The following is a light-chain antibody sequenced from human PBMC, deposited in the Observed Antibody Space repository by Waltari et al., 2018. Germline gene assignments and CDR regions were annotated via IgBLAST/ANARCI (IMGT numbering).Light chain of an antibody. CDR2: WAS. Sequence: DIVMTQSPDSLAVSLGERATINCKSSQSLFYSSNNKNHLAWYRQKPGHPPSLLVYWASTRESGVPDRFTGSGSGTDFTLTISSLQAEDVAVYYCQQYYGIPYTFGQGTKLEI. V-gene: IGKV4-1*01. CDR1: QSLFYSSNNKNH. CDR3: QQYYGIPYT. J-gene: IGKJ2*01.